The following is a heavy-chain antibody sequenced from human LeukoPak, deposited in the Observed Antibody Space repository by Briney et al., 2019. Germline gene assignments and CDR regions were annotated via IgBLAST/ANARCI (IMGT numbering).Heavy chain of an antibody. D-gene: IGHD2-2*01. J-gene: IGHJ6*03. V-gene: IGHV1-18*01. CDR3: ARDMWEIVVVPAARQDYYYYYMEV. CDR2: ISAYNGNT. CDR1: GYTFTSYG. Sequence: ASVKVSCKASGYTFTSYGISWVRQAPGQGLEWMGWISAYNGNTNYAQKLQGRVTMTTDTSTSTAYMELRSLRSDDTAVYYCARDMWEIVVVPAARQDYYYYYMEVWGKGTTVTVSS.